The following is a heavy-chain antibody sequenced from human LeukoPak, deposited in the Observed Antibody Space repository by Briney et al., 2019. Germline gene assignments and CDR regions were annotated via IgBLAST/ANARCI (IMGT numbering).Heavy chain of an antibody. D-gene: IGHD1-26*01. J-gene: IGHJ4*02. CDR2: ISGSGGST. V-gene: IGHV3-23*01. Sequence: GGSLRLSCAASGFTFSSYAMSWVRQAPGKGLEWVSAISGSGGSTYYADSVKGRFTISRDNSKNTLYLQMSSLRAEDTAVYYCARDLYSGSYHGDYWGQGTLVTVSS. CDR3: ARDLYSGSYHGDY. CDR1: GFTFSSYA.